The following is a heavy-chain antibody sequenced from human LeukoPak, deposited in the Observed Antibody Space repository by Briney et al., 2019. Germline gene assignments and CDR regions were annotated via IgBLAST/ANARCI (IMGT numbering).Heavy chain of an antibody. V-gene: IGHV4-4*07. D-gene: IGHD6-6*01. CDR3: ARDLTIAARDY. CDR1: GGSISSYY. CDR2: IYTSGST. Sequence: SETLSLTCTVSGGSISSYYWSWIRQPAGKGLEWIGRIYTSGSTNYNPSLKSRVTISVDKSKNQFSLKLSSVTAADTAVYYCARDLTIAARDYWGQGTLVTVSS. J-gene: IGHJ4*02.